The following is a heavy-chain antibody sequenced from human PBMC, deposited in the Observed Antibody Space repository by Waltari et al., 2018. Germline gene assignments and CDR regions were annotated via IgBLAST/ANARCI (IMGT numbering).Heavy chain of an antibody. CDR2: ILPDTDAT. CDR1: GYTFTNYY. V-gene: IGHV1-2*02. D-gene: IGHD6-25*01. CDR3: ALYSSALKY. Sequence: QVQLVQSGAEVRKPGASVKVSCKTSGYTFTNYYLHWVRQAPGQGLEWMGWILPDTDATKFAQKFQGRITLTKDSSISTAYMELSNLRSDDTAIYYCALYSSALKYWGQGTLVTVSS. J-gene: IGHJ4*02.